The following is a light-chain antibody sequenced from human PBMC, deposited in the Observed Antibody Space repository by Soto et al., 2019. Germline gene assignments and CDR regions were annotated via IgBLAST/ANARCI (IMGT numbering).Light chain of an antibody. V-gene: IGKV3D-15*01. CDR3: QQYSNWRPIT. CDR2: DAS. CDR1: QRVSTN. Sequence: EIVMTQTPATLSVSPWERATRPCRSSQRVSTNLACYQQKPGQTPRHLIYDASTRATGIPAKFSGSGSGTEFTLTISSLQSEDFAVYYCQQYSNWRPITFGQGTRLEIK. J-gene: IGKJ5*01.